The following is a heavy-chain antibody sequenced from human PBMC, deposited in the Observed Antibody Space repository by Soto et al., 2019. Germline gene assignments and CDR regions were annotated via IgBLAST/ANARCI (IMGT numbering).Heavy chain of an antibody. CDR2: IIPIFGTA. CDR3: ARDIYYYGSGSYYIWYYGMDV. CDR1: GGTFSSYA. J-gene: IGHJ6*02. V-gene: IGHV1-69*01. D-gene: IGHD3-10*01. Sequence: QVQLVQSGAEVKKPGSSVKVSCKASGGTFSSYAISWVRQAPGQGLEWMGGIIPIFGTANYAQKFQGRVTITADESTSTAYMELSSLRSEDTAVYYCARDIYYYGSGSYYIWYYGMDVWGQGTTVTVSS.